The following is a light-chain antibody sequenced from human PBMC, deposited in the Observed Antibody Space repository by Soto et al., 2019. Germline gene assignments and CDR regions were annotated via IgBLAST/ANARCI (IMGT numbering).Light chain of an antibody. J-gene: IGKJ1*01. V-gene: IGKV1-5*01. Sequence: DIQMTQSPSTLSASVGDRVTITCRASQSINAWLAWYQQKPGKAPKLLIYDVSTLDSGVPSRFSGSASGTEFTLTISSLESDDFATYYCQQYYSFPWTFGQGTKVEIK. CDR1: QSINAW. CDR3: QQYYSFPWT. CDR2: DVS.